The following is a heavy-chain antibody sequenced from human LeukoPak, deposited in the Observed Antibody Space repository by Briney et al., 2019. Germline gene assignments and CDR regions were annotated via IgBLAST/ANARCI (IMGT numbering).Heavy chain of an antibody. J-gene: IGHJ3*02. Sequence: SVKVSCKASGGTFSSYAISWVRQAPGQGLEWMGGIIPIFGTANYAQKFQGRVTITADESTSTAYMELSSLRSEDTAVYYCARRHSSSSYFGAFDIWGQGTMVTVSS. CDR2: IIPIFGTA. D-gene: IGHD6-6*01. CDR1: GGTFSSYA. CDR3: ARRHSSSSYFGAFDI. V-gene: IGHV1-69*13.